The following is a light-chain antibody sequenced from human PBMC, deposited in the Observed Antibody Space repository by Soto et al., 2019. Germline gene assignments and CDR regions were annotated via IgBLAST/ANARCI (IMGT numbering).Light chain of an antibody. J-gene: IGLJ3*02. CDR1: SSNIGAPYD. Sequence: QSVLTQPPSVSGAPGQTVIISCSGSSSNIGAPYDVNWYRQLPGTAPKLLIYGNMNRPSGVPDRFSGSKSGTSASLAITGLQAEDEADYYCCSYAGSSSWVFGGGTKLTVL. CDR3: CSYAGSSSWV. CDR2: GNM. V-gene: IGLV1-40*01.